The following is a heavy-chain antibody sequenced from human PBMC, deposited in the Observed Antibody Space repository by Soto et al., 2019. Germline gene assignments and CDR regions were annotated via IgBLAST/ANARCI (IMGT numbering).Heavy chain of an antibody. Sequence: ASVKVSCKASGYTFTSYYMHWVRQAPGQGLEWIGIINPSGGTTSYAQKFQGRVTMTRDSSISTVYMELSSLSSDDTAIYYCARVAGSPDYWGQGTLVTVSS. V-gene: IGHV1-46*01. D-gene: IGHD1-26*01. J-gene: IGHJ4*02. CDR2: INPSGGTT. CDR3: ARVAGSPDY. CDR1: GYTFTSYY.